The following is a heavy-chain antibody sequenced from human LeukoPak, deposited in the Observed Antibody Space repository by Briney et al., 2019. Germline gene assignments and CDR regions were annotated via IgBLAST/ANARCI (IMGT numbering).Heavy chain of an antibody. CDR2: INPSSGST. J-gene: IGHJ4*02. CDR3: ARTAARRFDY. D-gene: IGHD6-6*01. V-gene: IGHV1-46*01. Sequence: GASVKVSCKASGYTFTNCHMHWVRQAPGQGLEWMGIINPSSGSTSYAQKFQGRVTMTRDTSTSTVYMELSSLRSEDTAVYYCARTAARRFDYWGQGTLVAVSS. CDR1: GYTFTNCH.